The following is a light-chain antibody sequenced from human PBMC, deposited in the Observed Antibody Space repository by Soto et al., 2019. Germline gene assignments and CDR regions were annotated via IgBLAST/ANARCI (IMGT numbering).Light chain of an antibody. CDR2: EVS. J-gene: IGLJ2*01. CDR1: SSDVGSYNL. CDR3: CSYAGSSTFVV. V-gene: IGLV2-23*02. Sequence: QSVLTQPASVSGSPGQSITISRTGTSSDVGSYNLVSWYQQHPGKAPKLMIYEVSKRPSGVSNRFSGSKSGNTASLTISGLLAEDEADYYCCSYAGSSTFVVFCGGTKLTVL.